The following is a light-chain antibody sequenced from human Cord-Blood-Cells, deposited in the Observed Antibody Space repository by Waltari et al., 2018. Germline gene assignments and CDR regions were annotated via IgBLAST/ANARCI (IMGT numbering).Light chain of an antibody. CDR1: QSVSSN. CDR2: GAS. V-gene: IGKV3D-15*01. CDR3: QQYNNWPPLT. Sequence: EIVMTQSPATLSVSPGERATLSCRASQSVSSNLAWYQQKPGQAPRLPIYGASIRATVIPARFSGSGSGTEFTLTISSLQSEDFAVYYCQQYNNWPPLTFGGGTKVEIK. J-gene: IGKJ4*01.